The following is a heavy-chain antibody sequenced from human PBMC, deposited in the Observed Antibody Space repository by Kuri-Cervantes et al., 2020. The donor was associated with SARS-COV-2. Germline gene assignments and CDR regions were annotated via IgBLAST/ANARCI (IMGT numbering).Heavy chain of an antibody. Sequence: ETLSLTCAASGFTFSYYAMSWVRQAPGKGLEWVSYISSSSSTIYYADSVKGRFTISRDNAKNSLYLQMNSLRAEDTAVYYCARDVELVYGGYYFDYWGQGTLVTVSS. V-gene: IGHV3-48*04. CDR2: ISSSSSTI. J-gene: IGHJ4*02. D-gene: IGHD4-23*01. CDR1: GFTFSYYA. CDR3: ARDVELVYGGYYFDY.